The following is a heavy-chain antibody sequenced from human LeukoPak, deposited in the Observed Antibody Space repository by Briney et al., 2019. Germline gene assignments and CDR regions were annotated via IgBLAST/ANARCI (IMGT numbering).Heavy chain of an antibody. CDR3: AQAALRATPLPFDY. J-gene: IGHJ4*02. D-gene: IGHD4-17*01. V-gene: IGHV3-23*01. Sequence: ETLSLTCTVSGGSISSSSYYWGWIRQPPGKGLEWVSAISGSGGSTYYADSVKGRFTISRDNSKNTLYLQMISLRAEDTAVYYCAQAALRATPLPFDYWGQGTLVTVSS. CDR2: ISGSGGST. CDR1: GGSISSSSYY.